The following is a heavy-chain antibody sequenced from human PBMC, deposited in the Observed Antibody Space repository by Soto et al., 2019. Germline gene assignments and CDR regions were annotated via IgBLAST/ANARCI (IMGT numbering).Heavy chain of an antibody. CDR2: ITGNGADT. V-gene: IGHV3-23*01. CDR3: ASRFCVFNICDGNCYVLGF. CDR1: GFSFSGYV. D-gene: IGHD5-18*01. Sequence: GGSLRLSCAVSGFSFSGYVMSWVRQAPGKGLEWVSSITGNGADTYDADSVKGRFSISRDNTKSTLYLQMNRLTAEDTALYYSASRFCVFNICDGNCYVLGFWGRGTTVTVSS. J-gene: IGHJ6*02.